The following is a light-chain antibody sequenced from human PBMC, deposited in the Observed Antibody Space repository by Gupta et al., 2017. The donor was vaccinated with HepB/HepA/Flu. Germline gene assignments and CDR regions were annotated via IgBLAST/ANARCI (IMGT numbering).Light chain of an antibody. CDR2: DDT. J-gene: IGLJ2*01. V-gene: IGLV3-21*02. Sequence: SYVLTQPPSVSVAPGQTGRITCGGDDIGSKSVHWYQQEPGPAPILVVYDDTSRPSGFPDRFSGSNSGNTATLTISRVEAGDEADYHCQVWDRTTDRVVFGGGTKLTVL. CDR3: QVWDRTTDRVV. CDR1: DIGSKS.